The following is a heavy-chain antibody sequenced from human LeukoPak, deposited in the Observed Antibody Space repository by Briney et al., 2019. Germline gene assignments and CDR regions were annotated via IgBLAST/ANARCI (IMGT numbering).Heavy chain of an antibody. V-gene: IGHV3-74*03. J-gene: IGHJ1*01. CDR3: AITVDCRATTDCYSYFHH. CDR2: VSSDGTYT. D-gene: IGHD2-21*02. CDR1: GFTFSSYA. Sequence: GGSLRLSCAASGFTFSSYAMHWVRQAPGKGLVWVSRVSSDGTYTEYADSVKGRFTISRDNAKDTLYLQVNSLRAEDTAVYYCAITVDCRATTDCYSYFHHWGQGTLVTVSS.